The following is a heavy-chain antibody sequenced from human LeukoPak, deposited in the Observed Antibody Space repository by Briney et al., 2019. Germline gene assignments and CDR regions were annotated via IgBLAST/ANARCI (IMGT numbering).Heavy chain of an antibody. CDR1: GFTFTNYW. CDR2: MNQDGSKK. CDR3: ATNNGRNY. J-gene: IGHJ4*02. D-gene: IGHD1-1*01. V-gene: IGHV3-7*02. Sequence: GGSLRLSCAASGFTFTNYWMSWVRQAPGKGLEWVANMNQDGSKKYYMDSVKGRFTISRDNARNSLYLQMNSLRAEDTAVYYCATNNGRNYWGQGTLVTVSS.